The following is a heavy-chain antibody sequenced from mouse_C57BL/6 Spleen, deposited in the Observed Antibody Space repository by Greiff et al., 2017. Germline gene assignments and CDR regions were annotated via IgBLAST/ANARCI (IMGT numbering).Heavy chain of an antibody. Sequence: QVHVKQSGPELVKPGASVKISCKASGYAFSSSWMNWVKQRPGKGLEWIGRIYPGDGDTNYNGKFKGKATLTADKSSSTAYMQLSSLTYEDSAVYFCASSKYYGSSPYYFDYWGQGTTLTVSS. CDR3: ASSKYYGSSPYYFDY. V-gene: IGHV1-82*01. D-gene: IGHD1-1*01. J-gene: IGHJ2*01. CDR1: GYAFSSSW. CDR2: IYPGDGDT.